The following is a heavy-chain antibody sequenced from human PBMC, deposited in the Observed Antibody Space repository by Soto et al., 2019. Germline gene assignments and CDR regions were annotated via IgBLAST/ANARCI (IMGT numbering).Heavy chain of an antibody. CDR2: IYHTGST. CDR1: GGSISTVGHY. Sequence: SETLSLTCSVSGGSISTVGHYWTWIRQPPGKGLEWIGSIYHTGSTYYSKSLRSRLTMSVDTSKSQFSLRLSSVTAADTAVYYCARDGGEIWNNNYYYSGMDVWGQGTTVTVSS. V-gene: IGHV4-31*03. CDR3: ARDGGEIWNNNYYYSGMDV. J-gene: IGHJ6*02. D-gene: IGHD3-16*01.